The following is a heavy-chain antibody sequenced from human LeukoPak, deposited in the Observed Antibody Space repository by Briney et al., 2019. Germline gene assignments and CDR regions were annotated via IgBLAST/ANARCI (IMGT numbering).Heavy chain of an antibody. V-gene: IGHV3-30*03. CDR1: VLTFRRYG. D-gene: IGHD6-13*01. CDR3: ARLAPTYITNWCVPEV. Sequence: PGGSLRLSCTVSVLTFRRYGMLWLRQAPGKGLEWVAAISHEGNNKYYADSVKGRFTISRDSSKNTLYLQMNSLRAEDTTVYYCARLAPTYITNWCVPEVWGQGTTVTISS. CDR2: ISHEGNNK. J-gene: IGHJ6*02.